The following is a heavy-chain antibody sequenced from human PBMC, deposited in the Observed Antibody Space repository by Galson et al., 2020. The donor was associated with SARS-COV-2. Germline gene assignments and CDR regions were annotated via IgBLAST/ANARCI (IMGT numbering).Heavy chain of an antibody. D-gene: IGHD6-13*01. J-gene: IGHJ4*02. CDR3: ARDLSSSSWQEYFDY. Sequence: GESLKISCAASGFTFSSYGMHWVRQAPGKGLEWVAVIWYDGSNKYYADSVKGRFTISRDNSKNTLYLQMNSLRAEDTAVYYCARDLSSSSWQEYFDYWGQGTLVTVSS. V-gene: IGHV3-33*01. CDR1: GFTFSSYG. CDR2: IWYDGSNK.